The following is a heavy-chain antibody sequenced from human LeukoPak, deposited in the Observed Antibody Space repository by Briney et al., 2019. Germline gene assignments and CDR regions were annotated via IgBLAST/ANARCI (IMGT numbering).Heavy chain of an antibody. Sequence: GGSLRLSCAASGFTFSSYWMHWVRQAPGKGLGWVSRIKSDGSSTSYVDSVKGRFTISRDNAKNTLYLQMNSLRAEDTAVYYCARIGAATYAFDIWGQGTMVTVSS. J-gene: IGHJ3*02. V-gene: IGHV3-74*01. CDR1: GFTFSSYW. CDR2: IKSDGSST. CDR3: ARIGAATYAFDI. D-gene: IGHD1-26*01.